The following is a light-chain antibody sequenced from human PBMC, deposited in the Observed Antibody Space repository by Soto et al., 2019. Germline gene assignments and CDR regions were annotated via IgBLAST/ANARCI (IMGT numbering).Light chain of an antibody. Sequence: EIVLTQSPGTLSLSPGERATLSCRASQSVSSSYLAWYQQKPGQAPRLLIYGASSSATGIPDRFSGSGSGTDFTLTISRLEPEYFAVYYCQQYGSSRFTFGPGTKVDIK. J-gene: IGKJ3*01. CDR1: QSVSSSY. V-gene: IGKV3-20*01. CDR3: QQYGSSRFT. CDR2: GAS.